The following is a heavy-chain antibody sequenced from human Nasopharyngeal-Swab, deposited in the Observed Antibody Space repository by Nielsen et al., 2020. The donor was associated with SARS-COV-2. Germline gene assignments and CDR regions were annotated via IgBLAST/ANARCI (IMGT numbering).Heavy chain of an antibody. J-gene: IGHJ6*03. CDR2: ISSGTSTI. Sequence: GESLKISCAASGFTFSSYGMHWVRQAPGKGLEWLSYISSGTSTIYYADSVKGRFTISRDNAKNSLYLQMDSLRAEDTAVYYCAGAPSPNSFYYFMDVWGKGTTVTVSS. V-gene: IGHV3-48*04. D-gene: IGHD3-10*01. CDR1: GFTFSSYG. CDR3: AGAPSPNSFYYFMDV.